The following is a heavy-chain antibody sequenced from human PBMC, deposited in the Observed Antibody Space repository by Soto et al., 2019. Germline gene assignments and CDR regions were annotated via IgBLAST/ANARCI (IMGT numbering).Heavy chain of an antibody. D-gene: IGHD3-9*01. Sequence: SETLSLTCTVSGGSLSSYFWSWMRQPPGKGLEWIGHISYSGSTNYNSSLKSRVSMSVDTSKNQVSLKLSSVTAADTAMYYCARGAAVQYFAATIGYGMDVWGKGTTVTVPS. CDR1: GGSLSSYF. CDR2: ISYSGST. V-gene: IGHV4-59*01. J-gene: IGHJ6*04. CDR3: ARGAAVQYFAATIGYGMDV.